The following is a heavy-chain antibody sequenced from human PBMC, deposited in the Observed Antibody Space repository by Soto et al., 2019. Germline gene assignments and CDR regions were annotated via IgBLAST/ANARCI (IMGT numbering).Heavy chain of an antibody. J-gene: IGHJ5*02. CDR2: ISSSGSTI. CDR3: ARDNVVVVPAAAYNWFDP. V-gene: IGHV3-11*01. D-gene: IGHD2-2*01. Sequence: TGGALRLSCAASGFTFSDYYMSWIRQVPGKGLEWVSYISSSGSTIYYADSVKGRFTISRDNAKNSLYLQMNSLRAEDTAVYYCARDNVVVVPAAAYNWFDPWGQGTLVTVSS. CDR1: GFTFSDYY.